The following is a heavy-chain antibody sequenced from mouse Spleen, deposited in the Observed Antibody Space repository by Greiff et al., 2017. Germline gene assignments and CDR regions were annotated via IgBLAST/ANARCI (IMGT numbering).Heavy chain of an antibody. CDR2: ISNGGGST. CDR1: GFTFSSYT. CDR3: ARRDYGSSYGYFDV. D-gene: IGHD1-1*01. V-gene: IGHV5-12-2*01. Sequence: EVQGVESGGGLVQPGGSLKLSCAASGFTFSSYTMSWVRQTPEKRLEWVAYISNGGGSTYYPDTVKGRFTISRDNAKNTLYLQMSSLKSEDTAMYYCARRDYGSSYGYFDVWGAGTTVTVSS. J-gene: IGHJ1*01.